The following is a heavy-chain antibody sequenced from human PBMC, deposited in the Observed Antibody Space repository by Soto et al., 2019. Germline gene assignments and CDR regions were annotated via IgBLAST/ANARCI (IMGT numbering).Heavy chain of an antibody. J-gene: IGHJ4*02. Sequence: QGHLVQSGPEVNKPGSSVNVSCKASGGTFNSYAISWVRQAPGQGLEWMGGVIPIFHTPFYAQKFQDRLTITAADSTTTAYMELTSLTSEDTAIYYCAGGPGIGFDYWGQGTVVTVSS. CDR3: AGGPGIGFDY. CDR1: GGTFNSYA. V-gene: IGHV1-69*01. CDR2: VIPIFHTP.